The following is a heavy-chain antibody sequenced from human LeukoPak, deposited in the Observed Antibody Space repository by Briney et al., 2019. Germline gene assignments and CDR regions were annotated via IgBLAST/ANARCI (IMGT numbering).Heavy chain of an antibody. Sequence: GGSLRLSCAASGFTFSSYAMHWVRQAPGKGLEWVAVISYDGSNKYYADSVKGRFTISRDNSKNTLYLQMNSLSAEDTAVYYCARPYCSGGSCYSSLRNYFDYWGQGTLVTVSS. CDR3: ARPYCSGGSCYSSLRNYFDY. J-gene: IGHJ4*02. CDR1: GFTFSSYA. CDR2: ISYDGSNK. D-gene: IGHD2-15*01. V-gene: IGHV3-30*04.